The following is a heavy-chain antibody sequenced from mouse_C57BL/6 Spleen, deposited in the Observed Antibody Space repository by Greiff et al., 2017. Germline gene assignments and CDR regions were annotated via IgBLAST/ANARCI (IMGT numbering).Heavy chain of an antibody. J-gene: IGHJ4*01. Sequence: VQLQQSGPELVKPGASVKISCKASGYTFTDYYMNWVKQSHGKSLEWIGDINPNNGGTSYNQKFKGKATLTVDKSSSTAYMELRSLTSEDSAVYYCARLGITTAYYAMDYWGQGTSVTVSS. CDR3: ARLGITTAYYAMDY. CDR1: GYTFTDYY. D-gene: IGHD1-2*01. CDR2: INPNNGGT. V-gene: IGHV1-26*01.